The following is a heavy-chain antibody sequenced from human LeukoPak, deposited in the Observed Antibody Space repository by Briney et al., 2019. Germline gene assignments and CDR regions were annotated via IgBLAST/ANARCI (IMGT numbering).Heavy chain of an antibody. V-gene: IGHV3-53*01. CDR1: GFTVSSNY. CDR3: AGSGSYETFDY. Sequence: GGSLRLSCAASGFTVSSNYMSWVRQAPGKGLEWVSVIFSGGSTYYADSVKGRFTISRDNSKNTLYLQMNSLRAEDTAVYYCAGSGSYETFDYWGQGTLVTVSS. D-gene: IGHD3-10*01. J-gene: IGHJ4*02. CDR2: IFSGGST.